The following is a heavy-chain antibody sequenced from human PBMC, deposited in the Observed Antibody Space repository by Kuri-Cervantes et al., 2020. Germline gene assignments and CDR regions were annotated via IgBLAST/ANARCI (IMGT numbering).Heavy chain of an antibody. CDR1: GFTFRSYA. Sequence: GESLKISCAASGFTFRSYAMSWVRQAPGKGLEWVSAISGSGGSTYYADSVKGRFTISRDNSKNTLYLQMNSLRAEDTAVYYCAKDPSSPYGDYDYFDYWGQGTLVTVSS. D-gene: IGHD4-17*01. CDR3: AKDPSSPYGDYDYFDY. CDR2: ISGSGGST. J-gene: IGHJ4*02. V-gene: IGHV3-23*01.